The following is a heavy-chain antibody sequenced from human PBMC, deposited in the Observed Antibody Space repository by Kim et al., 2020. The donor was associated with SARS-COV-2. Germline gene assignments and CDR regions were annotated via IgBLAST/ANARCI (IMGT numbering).Heavy chain of an antibody. V-gene: IGHV3-11*05. Sequence: GGSLRLSCAASGINFSYYYMSWIRQAPGKGLEWVSYISSSGSYTKYADSLRGRFTISRDNAENSLYPEMNSLRAEDTAVYYCVRVAVGASSWYYFDSWGQGTLVTVSS. CDR1: GINFSYYY. CDR2: ISSSGSYT. D-gene: IGHD6-13*01. CDR3: VRVAVGASSWYYFDS. J-gene: IGHJ4*02.